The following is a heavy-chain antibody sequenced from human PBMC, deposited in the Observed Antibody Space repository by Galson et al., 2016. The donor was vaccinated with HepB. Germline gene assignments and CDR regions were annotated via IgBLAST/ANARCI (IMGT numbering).Heavy chain of an antibody. J-gene: IGHJ4*02. V-gene: IGHV3-48*02. Sequence: SLRLSCAASGFTFSTYTMNWVRQAPGKGLEWVAKISSSSADIFYADSVKGRFTISRNNAKNSLYLQMKSPRDEDTAVYFCARTSYSYDTSDYSEAIYFDYWGQGTLVSVSS. CDR2: ISSSSADI. CDR3: ARTSYSYDTSDYSEAIYFDY. D-gene: IGHD3-16*01. CDR1: GFTFSTYT.